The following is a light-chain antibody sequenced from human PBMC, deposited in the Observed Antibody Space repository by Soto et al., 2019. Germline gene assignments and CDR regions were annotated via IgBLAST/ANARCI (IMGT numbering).Light chain of an antibody. CDR2: EVS. CDR3: SSYAGSNNWV. V-gene: IGLV2-8*01. CDR1: SSDVGGYNY. J-gene: IGLJ3*02. Sequence: QSALTQPPSASGSPGQSVTISCTGTSSDVGGYNYVSGYQQHPGKAPKVMISEVSKRPSGVPDRFSGSKSGNTASLTVSGLQAEDEADYYCSSYAGSNNWVFGGGTKVTVL.